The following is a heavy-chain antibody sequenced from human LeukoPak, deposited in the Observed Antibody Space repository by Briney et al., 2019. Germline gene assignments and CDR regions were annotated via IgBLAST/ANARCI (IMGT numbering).Heavy chain of an antibody. CDR1: GGSTSSSSYY. Sequence: SETLYLTCTVSGGSTSSSSYYWGWIRQPAGKGLEWIGRIYTSGSTNYNPSLKSRVTMSVDTSKNQFSLKLSSVTAADTAVYYCATERSSSWYGGYYYYMDVWGKGTTVTVSS. J-gene: IGHJ6*03. V-gene: IGHV4-61*02. CDR3: ATERSSSWYGGYYYYMDV. D-gene: IGHD6-13*01. CDR2: IYTSGST.